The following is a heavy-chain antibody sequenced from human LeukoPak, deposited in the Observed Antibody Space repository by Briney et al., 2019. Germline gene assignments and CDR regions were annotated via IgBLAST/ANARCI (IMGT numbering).Heavy chain of an antibody. CDR3: ARHVSGYSYFDY. V-gene: IGHV5-51*01. D-gene: IGHD5-12*01. Sequence: PGASLQISCEGSGSTCTSYWIGGGRPLGGKGLEGIGIIHPGDSDTRYSPSFQRHVTISADTSITTSYLQCSSLKASDTAMYYCARHVSGYSYFDYWGQGTLVTVSS. J-gene: IGHJ4*02. CDR1: GSTCTSYW. CDR2: IHPGDSDT.